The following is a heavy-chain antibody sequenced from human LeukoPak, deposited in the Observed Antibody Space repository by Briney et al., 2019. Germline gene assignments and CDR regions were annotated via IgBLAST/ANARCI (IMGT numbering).Heavy chain of an antibody. D-gene: IGHD5-18*01. CDR2: INHSGST. Sequence: SETLSLTCAVYGGSFSGYYWSWIRQPPGKGLEWIGEINHSGSTNYNPSLKSRVTISVGTSKNQFSLKLSSVTAADTAVYYCARGFTLVTGMDVWGQGTTVTVSS. V-gene: IGHV4-34*01. CDR1: GGSFSGYY. CDR3: ARGFTLVTGMDV. J-gene: IGHJ6*02.